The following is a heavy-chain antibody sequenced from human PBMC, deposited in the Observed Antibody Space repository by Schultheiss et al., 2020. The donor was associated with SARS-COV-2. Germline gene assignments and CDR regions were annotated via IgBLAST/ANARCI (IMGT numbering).Heavy chain of an antibody. Sequence: SGPTLVQPTQTLTLTCTFSGFSLSTSGVGVGWIRQPPGKALEWLALIYWDDDKRYSPSLKSRLTITKDTSKNQVVLTMTNMDPVDTATYYCARIRKHYDSSGYYYGWFDPWGQGTLVTVSS. V-gene: IGHV2-5*02. CDR3: ARIRKHYDSSGYYYGWFDP. J-gene: IGHJ5*02. D-gene: IGHD3-22*01. CDR1: GFSLSTSGVG. CDR2: IYWDDDK.